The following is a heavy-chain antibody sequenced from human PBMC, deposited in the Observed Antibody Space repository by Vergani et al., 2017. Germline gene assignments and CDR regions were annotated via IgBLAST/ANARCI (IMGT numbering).Heavy chain of an antibody. V-gene: IGHV3-15*01. D-gene: IGHD6-13*01. J-gene: IGHJ4*02. CDR1: GFTFINAW. CDR2: IKSKTDGGTT. Sequence: EVQLVESGGGLVKRGGSLRLSCAASGFTFINAWMTWVRQAPGKGLEWVGRIKSKTDGGTTYYAAPVKGKFTISRDDSKNTLYLQMNSLRAEDTAVYYCAKRRQKQLDLDYWGQGTLVTVSS. CDR3: AKRRQKQLDLDY.